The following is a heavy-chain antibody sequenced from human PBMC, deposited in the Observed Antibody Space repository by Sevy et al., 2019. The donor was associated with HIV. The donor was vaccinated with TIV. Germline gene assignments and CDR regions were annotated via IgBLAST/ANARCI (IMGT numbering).Heavy chain of an antibody. CDR3: ARDQWLATYYYYYYMDV. D-gene: IGHD6-19*01. J-gene: IGHJ6*03. V-gene: IGHV3-21*01. CDR1: GFPFSSYS. CDR2: ISSSSSYI. Sequence: GSLRLSCAASGFPFSSYSMNWVRQAPGKGLEWVSSISSSSSYIYYADSVKGRFTISRDNAKNSLYLQMNSLRAEDTAVYYCARDQWLATYYYYYYMDVWGKGTTVTVSS.